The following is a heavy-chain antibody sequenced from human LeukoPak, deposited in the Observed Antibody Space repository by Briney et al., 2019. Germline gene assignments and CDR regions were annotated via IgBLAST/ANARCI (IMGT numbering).Heavy chain of an antibody. Sequence: GGSLRLSCAASGFTFSSYAMHWVRQAPGKGLEWVAVISYDGSNKYYADSVKGRFTISRDNSKNTLYLQMNSLRAEDTAVYYCARKGPSNWNYSYYLYGMDVWGQGTTVTVSS. CDR1: GFTFSSYA. CDR2: ISYDGSNK. CDR3: ARKGPSNWNYSYYLYGMDV. J-gene: IGHJ6*02. D-gene: IGHD1-7*01. V-gene: IGHV3-30-3*01.